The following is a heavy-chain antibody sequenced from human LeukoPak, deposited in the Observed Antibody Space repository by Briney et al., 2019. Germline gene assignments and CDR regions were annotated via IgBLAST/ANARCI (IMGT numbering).Heavy chain of an antibody. J-gene: IGHJ6*02. V-gene: IGHV1-18*01. Sequence: ASVKVSCKADGYTFTSYFISWVRQAPGQGLEWMGWISAYNGNANYAQKLLGRVTMPTDTATSTAYMELRSLRSDDTAVFYCARADYYSAMDVWGQGTSVTVSS. CDR3: ARADYYSAMDV. CDR1: GYTFTSYF. CDR2: ISAYNGNA.